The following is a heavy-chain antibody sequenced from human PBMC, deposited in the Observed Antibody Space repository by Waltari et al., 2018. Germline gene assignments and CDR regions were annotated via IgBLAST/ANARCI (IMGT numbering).Heavy chain of an antibody. J-gene: IGHJ6*03. D-gene: IGHD6-13*01. V-gene: IGHV3-23*04. Sequence: EVQLVESGGGLVQPGGSLRLSCAASGFTFSSYAMSWVRPAPGKGLEWVSAISGSGGSTYYADSVKGRFTISRDNSKNTLYLQMNSLRAEDTAVYYCAKGFSSSWYNYYYMDVWGKGTTVTVSS. CDR3: AKGFSSSWYNYYYMDV. CDR1: GFTFSSYA. CDR2: ISGSGGST.